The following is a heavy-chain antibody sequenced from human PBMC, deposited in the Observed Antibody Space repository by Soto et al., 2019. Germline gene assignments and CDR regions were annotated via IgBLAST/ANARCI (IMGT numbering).Heavy chain of an antibody. D-gene: IGHD6-19*01. Sequence: EVQLVESGGGSVQPGGSLRLSCAASGFTFSTFSMNWVRQAPGRGVEWISYIRGGGRPISYADSVKGSFTISTDNAKNSLYLQMHSLPDAATAVYSCAIDLGWAFDSWGQGTLVTVSS. CDR3: AIDLGWAFDS. J-gene: IGHJ4*02. V-gene: IGHV3-48*02. CDR1: GFTFSTFS. CDR2: IRGGGRPI.